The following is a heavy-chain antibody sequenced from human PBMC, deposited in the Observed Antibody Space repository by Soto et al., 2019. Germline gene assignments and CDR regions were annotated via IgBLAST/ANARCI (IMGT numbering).Heavy chain of an antibody. J-gene: IGHJ3*02. V-gene: IGHV3-33*01. Sequence: GGSLRRSCVASGFTFRINSMHWVRQSPGKGLEWVAVMWYDGTNKYYGESVKGRFTISRDNSENTLYLQMNSLRVEDTAVYYCARDATFGTKGGSFDIWGHGTLVTVSS. CDR1: GFTFRINS. D-gene: IGHD3-16*01. CDR2: MWYDGTNK. CDR3: ARDATFGTKGGSFDI.